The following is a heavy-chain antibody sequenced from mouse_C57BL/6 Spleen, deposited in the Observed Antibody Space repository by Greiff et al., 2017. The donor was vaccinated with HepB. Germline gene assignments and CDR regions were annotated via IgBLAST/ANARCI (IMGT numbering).Heavy chain of an antibody. Sequence: QVQLQQSGAELMKPGASVKLSCKATGYTFTGYWIEWVKQRPGHGLEWIGEILPGSGSTNYNEKFKGKATFTADTSSNTAYMQLSSLTTEDSAIYYCARLTLTVYYAMDYWGQGTSVTVSS. D-gene: IGHD4-1*01. J-gene: IGHJ4*01. V-gene: IGHV1-9*01. CDR1: GYTFTGYW. CDR2: ILPGSGST. CDR3: ARLTLTVYYAMDY.